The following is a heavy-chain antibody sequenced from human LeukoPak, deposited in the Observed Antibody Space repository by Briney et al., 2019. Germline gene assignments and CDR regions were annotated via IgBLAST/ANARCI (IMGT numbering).Heavy chain of an antibody. V-gene: IGHV4-4*07. CDR2: IYTSGST. J-gene: IGHJ6*03. Sequence: SETLSLTCTVSGGSISNYYWNWIRQPAGKGLEWIGRIYTSGSTASNPSLKSRVPMSVDTSKNQFSLKLTSVTAADTAVYYCARGPPYCSTTNCYYMDVWGKGTTVTVSS. D-gene: IGHD2-2*01. CDR3: ARGPPYCSTTNCYYMDV. CDR1: GGSISNYY.